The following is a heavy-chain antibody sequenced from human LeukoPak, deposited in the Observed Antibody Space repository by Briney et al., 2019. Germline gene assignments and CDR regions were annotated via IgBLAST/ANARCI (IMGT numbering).Heavy chain of an antibody. V-gene: IGHV3-9*01. D-gene: IGHD6-6*01. J-gene: IGHJ6*02. CDR3: AKEQLVRAHCYYGMDV. Sequence: PGGSLRLSCAASGFTFDDYAMRWVRQAPGKGLEWVSGISWNSGSIGYADSVKGRFTISRDNAKNSLYLQMNSLRAEDTALYYCAKEQLVRAHCYYGMDVWGQGTTVTVSS. CDR2: ISWNSGSI. CDR1: GFTFDDYA.